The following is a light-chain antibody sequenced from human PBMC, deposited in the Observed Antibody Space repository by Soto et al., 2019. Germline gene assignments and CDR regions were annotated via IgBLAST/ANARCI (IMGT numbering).Light chain of an antibody. Sequence: EIVMTQSPATLSVSPGERATLSCRASQSVSSNLAWYQQKPGQAPRLLIYGASTRATGIPARFSGSGSGTEFTLTISSLQSEDFAIYYCQQYNNWPPPITFGQGTRLDIK. CDR3: QQYNNWPPPIT. J-gene: IGKJ5*01. V-gene: IGKV3-15*01. CDR2: GAS. CDR1: QSVSSN.